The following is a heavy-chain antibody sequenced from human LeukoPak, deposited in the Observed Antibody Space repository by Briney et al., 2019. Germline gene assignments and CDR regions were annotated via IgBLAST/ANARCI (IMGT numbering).Heavy chain of an antibody. CDR1: GFPFSTYA. V-gene: IGHV3-23*01. D-gene: IGHD6-13*01. CDR2: ITGSGGFT. CDR3: AKEFRGLLPYSSTWYPFDY. Sequence: QSGGSLRLSCAASGFPFSTYAMNWVRQAPGKGLEWVSVITGSGGFTQYADSVKGRFTISKDNSKNTLYLQMNSLRAEDTAVYYCAKEFRGLLPYSSTWYPFDYWGQGTLVTVSS. J-gene: IGHJ4*02.